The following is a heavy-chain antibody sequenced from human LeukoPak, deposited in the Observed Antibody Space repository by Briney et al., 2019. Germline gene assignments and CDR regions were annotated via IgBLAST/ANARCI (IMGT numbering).Heavy chain of an antibody. J-gene: IGHJ4*02. V-gene: IGHV3-43*01. CDR1: GFTFDDYT. Sequence: GSLRLSCAASGFTFDDYTMHWVRQAPGKGLEWVSLISWDGGSTYYADSVKGRFTISRDNSKNSLYLQMNSLRTEDTALYYCAKDIGDYGGNSGFDYWGQGTLVTVSS. CDR2: ISWDGGST. D-gene: IGHD4-23*01. CDR3: AKDIGDYGGNSGFDY.